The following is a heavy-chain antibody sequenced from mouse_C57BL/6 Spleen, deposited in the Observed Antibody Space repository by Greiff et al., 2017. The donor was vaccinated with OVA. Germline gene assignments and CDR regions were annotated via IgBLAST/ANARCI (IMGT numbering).Heavy chain of an antibody. CDR2: IDPSDSYT. D-gene: IGHD2-4*01. CDR1: GYTFPSYW. CDR3: ARGNYDYGLDY. J-gene: IGHJ2*01. V-gene: IGHV1-69*01. Sequence: QVQLQQPGAELVMPGASVKLSCKASGYTFPSYWMHWVKQRPGQGLEWIGEIDPSDSYTNYNQKFKGKSTLTVDKSSSTAYMQLSSLTSEDSAVYYCARGNYDYGLDYWGQGTTLTVSS.